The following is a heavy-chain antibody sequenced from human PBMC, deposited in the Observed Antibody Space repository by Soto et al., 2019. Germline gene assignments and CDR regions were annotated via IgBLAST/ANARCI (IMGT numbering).Heavy chain of an antibody. CDR3: ARASLDSSGYYDYYYGMDV. V-gene: IGHV1-69*13. D-gene: IGHD3-22*01. Sequence: ASVKVSCKASGGTFSSYAISWVRQAPGQGLEWMGGIIPIFGTANYAQKFQGRVTITADESTSTAYMELSSLRSEDTAVYYCARASLDSSGYYDYYYGMDVWGQGTTVTVS. CDR2: IIPIFGTA. CDR1: GGTFSSYA. J-gene: IGHJ6*02.